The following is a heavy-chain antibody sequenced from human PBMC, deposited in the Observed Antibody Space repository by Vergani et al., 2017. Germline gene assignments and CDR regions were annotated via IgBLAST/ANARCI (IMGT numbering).Heavy chain of an antibody. CDR1: GFTFSSYG. Sequence: QVQLVESGGGVVQPGRSLRLSCAASGFTFSSYGMHWVRQAPGKGLEWVAVISYDGSNKYYADSVKGRFTISRDNSKNTLYLQMNSLRAEDTAVYYCAKGRIAVAARDAFDIWGQGTMVTVSS. V-gene: IGHV3-30*18. CDR3: AKGRIAVAARDAFDI. CDR2: ISYDGSNK. J-gene: IGHJ3*02. D-gene: IGHD6-19*01.